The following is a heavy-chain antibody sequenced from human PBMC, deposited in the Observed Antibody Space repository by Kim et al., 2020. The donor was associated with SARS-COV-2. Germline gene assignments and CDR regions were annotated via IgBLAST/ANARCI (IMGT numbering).Heavy chain of an antibody. CDR2: INPDGSST. CDR1: GFTFSSYW. Sequence: GGSLRLSCAASGFTFSSYWMHWVRQAPGKGLVWVSRINPDGSSTAYADSVKGRFTISRDNARNNLFLHMRSLRAEDTAVYFCARDSPQCTGGICYNAYWGEGNLVSVSS. D-gene: IGHD2-8*02. CDR3: ARDSPQCTGGICYNAY. J-gene: IGHJ4*02. V-gene: IGHV3-74*01.